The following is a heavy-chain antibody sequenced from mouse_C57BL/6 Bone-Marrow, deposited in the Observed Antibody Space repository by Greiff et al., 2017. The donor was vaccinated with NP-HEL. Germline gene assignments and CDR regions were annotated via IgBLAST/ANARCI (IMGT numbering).Heavy chain of an antibody. CDR2: ISSGSSTI. V-gene: IGHV5-17*01. Sequence: EVKLVESGGGLVKPGGSLKLSCAASGFTFSDYGMHWVRQAPEKGLEWVAYISSGSSTIYYADTVKGRFTISRDNAKNTLFLQMTSLRSEDTAMYYCARGYDYGRDYWGQGTSVTVSA. D-gene: IGHD1-1*02. CDR1: GFTFSDYG. CDR3: ARGYDYGRDY. J-gene: IGHJ4*01.